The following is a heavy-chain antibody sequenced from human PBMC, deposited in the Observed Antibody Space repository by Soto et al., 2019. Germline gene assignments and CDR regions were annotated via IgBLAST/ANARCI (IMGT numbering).Heavy chain of an antibody. CDR2: IRGNGDSP. CDR1: GFTFSSYT. Sequence: LRLSCSASGFTFSSYTMRWVRQAPGKGLDYVSGIRGNGDSPFYADSVKGRFTISRDNSKNALYLLMSSLSADDTAVYYCVKSRGGNNFDFFDWGQGALVTVSS. V-gene: IGHV3-64D*06. J-gene: IGHJ4*02. CDR3: VKSRGGNNFDFFD. D-gene: IGHD5-12*01.